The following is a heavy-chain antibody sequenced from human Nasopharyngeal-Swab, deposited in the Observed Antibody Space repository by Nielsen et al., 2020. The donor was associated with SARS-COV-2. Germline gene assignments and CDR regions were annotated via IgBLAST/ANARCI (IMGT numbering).Heavy chain of an antibody. V-gene: IGHV3-53*01. CDR1: GFSVNNNH. Sequence: GGSLRLSCAASGFSVNNNHMNWVRQAPGKGLEWVSVLYAGGTTNYADSVKGRFTISRDNSKNKLYLQMHSLRVEDTAVYYCAKDRYCSGGACYFSGFDYWGLGTLVTVSS. CDR2: LYAGGTT. D-gene: IGHD2-15*01. CDR3: AKDRYCSGGACYFSGFDY. J-gene: IGHJ4*02.